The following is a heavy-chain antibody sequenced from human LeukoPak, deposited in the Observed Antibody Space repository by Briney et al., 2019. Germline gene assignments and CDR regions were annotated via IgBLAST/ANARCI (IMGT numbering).Heavy chain of an antibody. CDR1: GYTFTGYY. V-gene: IGHV1-18*04. D-gene: IGHD2-2*02. CDR3: ARNVPVVPAAIPYYYYGMDV. CDR2: ISAYNGNT. J-gene: IGHJ6*02. Sequence: ASVRVSCKASGYTFTGYYMHWVRQAPGQGLEWMGWISAYNGNTNYAQKLQGRVTMTTDTSTSTAYMELRSLRSDDTAVYYCARNVPVVPAAIPYYYYGMDVWGQGTTVTVSS.